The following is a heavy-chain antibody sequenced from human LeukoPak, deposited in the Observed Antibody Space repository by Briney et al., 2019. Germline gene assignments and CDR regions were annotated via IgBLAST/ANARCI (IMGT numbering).Heavy chain of an antibody. V-gene: IGHV1-3*01. Sequence: GASVKVPCKASGYTFTSYAMHWVRQAPGQRLEWMGWINAGNGNTKYSQKFQGRVTITRDTSASTAYMELSSLRSEDTAVYYCARVYCAGWFDPWGQGTLVTVSS. D-gene: IGHD2-8*02. CDR3: ARVYCAGWFDP. J-gene: IGHJ5*02. CDR2: INAGNGNT. CDR1: GYTFTSYA.